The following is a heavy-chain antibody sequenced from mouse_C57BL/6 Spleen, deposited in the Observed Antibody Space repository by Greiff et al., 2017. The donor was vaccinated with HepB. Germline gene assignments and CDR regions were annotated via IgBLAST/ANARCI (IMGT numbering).Heavy chain of an antibody. CDR1: GFNIKDDY. Sequence: EVKLVESGAELVRPGASVKLSCTASGFNIKDDYMHWVKQRPEQGLEWIGWIDPENGDTEYASKFQGKATITADTSSNTAYLQLSSLTSEDTAVYYCTTNYYGSSYDWYFDVWGTGTTVTVSS. CDR3: TTNYYGSSYDWYFDV. V-gene: IGHV14-4*01. J-gene: IGHJ1*03. CDR2: IDPENGDT. D-gene: IGHD1-1*01.